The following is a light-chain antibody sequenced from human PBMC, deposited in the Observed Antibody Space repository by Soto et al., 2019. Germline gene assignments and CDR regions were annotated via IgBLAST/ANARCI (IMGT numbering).Light chain of an antibody. V-gene: IGKV3-20*01. CDR3: QQYGGSRWT. Sequence: EIVLMQYPGTLSLSPGEIDTLACMSSQSVSSTDLSWYQQKPGQAPRLLIYGASNRATGIPDRFSGSGSGTDFTLTISRLEPEDFAVYYCQQYGGSRWTFGQGTRVDI. J-gene: IGKJ1*01. CDR2: GAS. CDR1: QSVSSTD.